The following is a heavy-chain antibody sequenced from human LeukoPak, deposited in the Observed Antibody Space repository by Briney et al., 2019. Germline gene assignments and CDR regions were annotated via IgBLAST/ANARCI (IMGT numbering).Heavy chain of an antibody. CDR1: GYSFSTYW. V-gene: IGHV5-51*01. D-gene: IGHD4-17*01. Sequence: GESLKISCTGSGYSFSTYWIGWVRQMPGKGLEWVGIIYPDDSDTRYSPSFQGQVTISADKSISTAYLQWSSLKASDTATYYCARGGDYGDPRRPFNIWGQGTVVTVSS. J-gene: IGHJ3*02. CDR2: IYPDDSDT. CDR3: ARGGDYGDPRRPFNI.